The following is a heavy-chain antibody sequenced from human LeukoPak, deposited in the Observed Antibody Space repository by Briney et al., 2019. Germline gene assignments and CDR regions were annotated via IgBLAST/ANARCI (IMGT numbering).Heavy chain of an antibody. D-gene: IGHD3-22*01. Sequence: GESLKISCQGSGFSFSSYWIGWVRQMPGKGLEWMGIIYPDDSDTKYNPSFEGQVSISADKSIRTAYLQWSSLKASDSAMYYCARPRSGYPNTGFDMWAQGTMVTVSS. CDR2: IYPDDSDT. J-gene: IGHJ3*02. CDR1: GFSFSSYW. V-gene: IGHV5-51*01. CDR3: ARPRSGYPNTGFDM.